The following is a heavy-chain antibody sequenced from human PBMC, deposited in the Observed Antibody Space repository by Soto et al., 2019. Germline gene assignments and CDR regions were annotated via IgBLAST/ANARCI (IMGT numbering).Heavy chain of an antibody. V-gene: IGHV6-1*01. D-gene: IGHD1-7*01. Sequence: SQTLSLTCAISGDSVSSNSAAWNWIRQSPSRGLEWLGRTYYRSKWYNDYAVSVKSRITINPDTSKNQFSLQLNSVTPEDTAVYYCAREKTKRSRRLELPYYNCFDPWGQGPLVTVSS. CDR3: AREKTKRSRRLELPYYNCFDP. J-gene: IGHJ5*02. CDR1: GDSVSSNSAA. CDR2: TYYRSKWYN.